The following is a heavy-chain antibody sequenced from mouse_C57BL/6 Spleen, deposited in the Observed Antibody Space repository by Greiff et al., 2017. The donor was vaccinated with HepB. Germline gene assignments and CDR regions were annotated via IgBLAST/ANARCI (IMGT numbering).Heavy chain of an antibody. CDR1: GYAFTNYL. V-gene: IGHV1-54*01. J-gene: IGHJ2*01. CDR2: INPGSGGT. Sequence: QVQLQQSGAELVRPGTSVKVSCKASGYAFTNYLIEWVKQRPGQGLEWIGVINPGSGGTNYNEKFKSKATLTADKSSSTAYMQLSSLTSEDSAVYFCARGGDFDYWGQGTTLTVSS. CDR3: ARGGDFDY.